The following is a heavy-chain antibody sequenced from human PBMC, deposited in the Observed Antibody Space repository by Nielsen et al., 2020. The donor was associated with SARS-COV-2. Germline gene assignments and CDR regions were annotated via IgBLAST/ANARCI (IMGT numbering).Heavy chain of an antibody. CDR3: ARGFRVTGFDY. D-gene: IGHD1-14*01. V-gene: IGHV4-34*01. J-gene: IGHJ4*02. CDR2: INHSGST. Sequence: SETLSLTCAVYGGSFSGYYWSWIRQPPGKGLEWIGEINHSGSTNYNPSLKSRVTISVDTSKNQFSLKLSSVTAADTAVYYRARGFRVTGFDYWGQGTLVTVSS. CDR1: GGSFSGYY.